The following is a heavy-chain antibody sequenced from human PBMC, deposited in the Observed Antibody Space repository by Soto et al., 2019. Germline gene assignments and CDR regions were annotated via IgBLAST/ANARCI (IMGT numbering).Heavy chain of an antibody. D-gene: IGHD2-8*01. CDR2: LFGSGGGI. CDR1: GFDFSAYA. V-gene: IGHV3-23*01. Sequence: EVQLLESGGGLVQPGGSLRLSCAASGFDFSAYAMSWVRQAPGKGLQWVSGLFGSGGGIHYADSVRGRFTVSRDNSKSTLYQQMNSLRAEDTAVYYCAEDAIAGNGVWEPFDMWGQGTEVTVSS. CDR3: AEDAIAGNGVWEPFDM. J-gene: IGHJ3*02.